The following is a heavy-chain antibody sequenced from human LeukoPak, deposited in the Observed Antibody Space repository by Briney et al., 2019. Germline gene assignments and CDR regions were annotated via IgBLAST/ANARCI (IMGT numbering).Heavy chain of an antibody. CDR3: GRGMIGAYGSDY. Sequence: PGGSLRLSCAASGFTFSSYAMSWVRQAPGKGLVWVSHINPAGSTAFYADSVKGRFTISRDNAKSTVYLQMSSLGAEDTAVYYCGRGMIGAYGSDYWGQGTLVTVSS. CDR1: GFTFSSYA. D-gene: IGHD3-10*01. CDR2: INPAGSTA. J-gene: IGHJ4*02. V-gene: IGHV3-74*01.